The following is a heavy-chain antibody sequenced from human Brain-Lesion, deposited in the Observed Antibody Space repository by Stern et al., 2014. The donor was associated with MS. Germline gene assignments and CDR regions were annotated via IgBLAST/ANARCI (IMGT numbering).Heavy chain of an antibody. CDR2: ISYDGSDK. Sequence: VQLVESGGGVVQPGRSLRLSCAASGVTFSYHAMHWVRQAPGKGLEWVALISYDGSDKNDADSVKGRFTISRDNSRNTLYLQMNSLRVDDTAVYYCARGGAVTTSDYYLDYWGQGILVTVSS. D-gene: IGHD4-17*01. CDR3: ARGGAVTTSDYYLDY. J-gene: IGHJ4*02. CDR1: GVTFSYHA. V-gene: IGHV3-30*01.